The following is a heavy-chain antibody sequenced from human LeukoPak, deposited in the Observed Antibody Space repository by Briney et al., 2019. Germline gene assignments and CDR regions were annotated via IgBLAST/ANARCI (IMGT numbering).Heavy chain of an antibody. CDR1: GGSISSYY. CDR3: ARDASGYSYGHFDY. J-gene: IGHJ4*02. CDR2: IYTSGST. D-gene: IGHD5-18*01. V-gene: IGHV4-4*07. Sequence: SETLSLTCTVSGGSISSYYWSWIRQPAGKGLEWIGRIYTSGSTNYNPSLKSRVTMSVDTPKNQFSLKLSSVTAADTAVYYCARDASGYSYGHFDYWGQGTLVTVSS.